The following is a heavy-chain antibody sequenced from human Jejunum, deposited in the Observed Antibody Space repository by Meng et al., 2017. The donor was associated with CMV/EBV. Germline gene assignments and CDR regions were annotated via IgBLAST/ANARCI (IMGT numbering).Heavy chain of an antibody. CDR1: NNNE. Sequence: NNNEMSWVRQAPGKGLEWVAVISYDGTNNYYADSVKGRFTLSRDNSKSTLYLQMNSLRAEDTARYYCARENWSGYYSYSLGGMDVWGQGTTVTVSS. CDR3: ARENWSGYYSYSLGGMDV. V-gene: IGHV3-30*04. CDR2: ISYDGTNN. J-gene: IGHJ6*02. D-gene: IGHD3-3*01.